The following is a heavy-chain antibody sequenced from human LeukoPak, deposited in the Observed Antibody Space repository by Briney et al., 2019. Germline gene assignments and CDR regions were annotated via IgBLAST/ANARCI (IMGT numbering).Heavy chain of an antibody. CDR3: TRVGVVPAASGYFDY. CDR2: IKQDGSEK. CDR1: GFTFSSYW. D-gene: IGHD2-2*01. Sequence: GGSLRLSCAASGFTFSSYWMSWVRQAPVKGLEWVANIKQDGSEKYYVDSVKGRFTISRDNAKNSLYLQMNSLRAEDTAVYYCTRVGVVPAASGYFDYWGQGTLVTVSS. J-gene: IGHJ4*02. V-gene: IGHV3-7*01.